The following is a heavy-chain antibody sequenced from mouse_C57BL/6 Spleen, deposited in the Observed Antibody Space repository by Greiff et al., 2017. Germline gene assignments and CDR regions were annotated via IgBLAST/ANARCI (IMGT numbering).Heavy chain of an antibody. CDR1: GYTFTDYY. Sequence: VQLQQSGPELVKPGASVKISCKASGYTFTDYYMNWVKQSHGKSLEWIGDINPNNGGTSYNQKFKGKATLTVDKSSSTAYMELRSLTSEDSAVYYCARDGYYGSSYLPWFAYWGQGTLVTVSA. CDR2: INPNNGGT. D-gene: IGHD1-1*01. J-gene: IGHJ3*01. V-gene: IGHV1-26*01. CDR3: ARDGYYGSSYLPWFAY.